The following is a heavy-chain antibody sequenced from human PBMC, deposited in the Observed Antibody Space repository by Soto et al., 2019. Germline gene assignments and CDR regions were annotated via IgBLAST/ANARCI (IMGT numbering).Heavy chain of an antibody. CDR2: ISANSGNT. CDR1: GFIFNNYA. V-gene: IGHV1-18*04. Sequence: ASVKVSCKALGFIFNNYAISWGRQAPGQGLEWMGWISANSGNTNYAQKLQGRVTMTTDTSTSTAYMELRSLRSDDTAVYYCATAGNYDSSGRDFWGQGTLVTVSS. D-gene: IGHD3-22*01. J-gene: IGHJ4*02. CDR3: ATAGNYDSSGRDF.